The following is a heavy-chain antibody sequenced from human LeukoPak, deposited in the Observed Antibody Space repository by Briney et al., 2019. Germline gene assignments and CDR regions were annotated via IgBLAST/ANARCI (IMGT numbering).Heavy chain of an antibody. Sequence: SETLSLTCTVSGGSISSSSYYWGWIRQPPGKGLEWIGEINHSGSTNYSPSLKSRVTISVDTSKNQFSLKLSSVTAADTAVYYCARLLAATDYWGQGTLVTVSS. CDR1: GGSISSSSYY. V-gene: IGHV4-39*07. D-gene: IGHD2-15*01. CDR3: ARLLAATDY. CDR2: INHSGST. J-gene: IGHJ4*02.